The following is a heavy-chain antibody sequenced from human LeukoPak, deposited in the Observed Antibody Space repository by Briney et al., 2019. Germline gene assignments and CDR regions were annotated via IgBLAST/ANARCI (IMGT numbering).Heavy chain of an antibody. CDR3: ARDRPYYFDY. Sequence: GGSLRLSCAASGFTFTTYTMNWVRQAPGKGLEWVSSITTSSDIYFADSVRGRFTISRDNAKNSLYLQMNSLRAEDTAVYFCARDRPYYFDYWGQGILITVSS. CDR1: GFTFTTYT. CDR2: ITTSSDI. V-gene: IGHV3-21*01. J-gene: IGHJ4*02.